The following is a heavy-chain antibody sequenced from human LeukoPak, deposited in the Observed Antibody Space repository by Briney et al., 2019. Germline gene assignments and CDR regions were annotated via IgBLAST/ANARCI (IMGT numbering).Heavy chain of an antibody. CDR3: ARDLDSGWAKFDY. Sequence: PSETLSLTCTVSGYSISSGYYWGWIRQPPGKGLEWIGSIYHSGSTYYNPSLKSRVTISVDTSKNQFSLKLSSVTAADTAVYYCARDLDSGWAKFDYWGQGTLVTVSS. J-gene: IGHJ4*02. V-gene: IGHV4-38-2*02. CDR2: IYHSGST. D-gene: IGHD6-19*01. CDR1: GYSISSGYY.